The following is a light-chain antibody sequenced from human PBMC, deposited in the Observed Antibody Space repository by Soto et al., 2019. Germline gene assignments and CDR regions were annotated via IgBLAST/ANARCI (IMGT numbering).Light chain of an antibody. V-gene: IGKV3-15*01. CDR2: GAS. CDR3: HQYNNWPPYT. J-gene: IGKJ2*01. CDR1: QSISSN. Sequence: EIMMMQSPATLSVSPGERVTLSCRASQSISSNLAWYQQKPGQAPRLLIYGASTRATGIPARFSGSGSGTGFTLTISSLQSEDFAIYYCHQYNNWPPYTFGQGTKVDIK.